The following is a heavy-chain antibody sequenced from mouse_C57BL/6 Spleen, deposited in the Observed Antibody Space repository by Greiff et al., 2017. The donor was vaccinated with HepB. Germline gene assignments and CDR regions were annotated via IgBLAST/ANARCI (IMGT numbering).Heavy chain of an antibody. CDR1: GFSLTSYG. J-gene: IGHJ3*01. CDR3: AKTSYYYWFAY. V-gene: IGHV2-2*01. Sequence: QVQLKESGPGLVQPSQSLSITCTVSGFSLTSYGVHWVRQSPGKGLEWLGVIWSGGSTDYNAAFISRLSISKDNSKSQVFFKMNSLQADDTAIYYCAKTSYYYWFAYWGQGTLVTVSA. D-gene: IGHD1-1*01. CDR2: IWSGGST.